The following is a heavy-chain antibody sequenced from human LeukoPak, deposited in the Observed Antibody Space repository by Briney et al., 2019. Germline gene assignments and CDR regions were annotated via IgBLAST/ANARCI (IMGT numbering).Heavy chain of an antibody. CDR1: GYTFTSYA. Sequence: ASVKVSCKASGYTFTSYAMHWVRQAPGQRLEWMGWINAGNGNTKYSQKFQGRVTVTRDTSASTAYMELSSLRSEDTAVYYCARVAAASIKPFDYWGQGTLVTVSS. CDR3: ARVAAASIKPFDY. D-gene: IGHD6-13*01. V-gene: IGHV1-3*01. J-gene: IGHJ4*02. CDR2: INAGNGNT.